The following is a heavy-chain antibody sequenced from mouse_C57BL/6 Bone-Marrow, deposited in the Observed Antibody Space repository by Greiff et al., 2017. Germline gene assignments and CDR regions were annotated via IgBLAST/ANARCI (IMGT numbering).Heavy chain of an antibody. CDR3: ARSYGFFAV. CDR1: GYTFPSYW. V-gene: IGHV1-53*01. J-gene: IGHJ1*03. D-gene: IGHD1-1*01. CDR2: INPNNGGT. Sequence: QVQLKQPGPELVKPGASVKMSCKASGYTFPSYWMHWVKQRPGQGLEWIGVINPNNGGTNYNEKFKGKATLTVDQTSSTAYMQLSSLTSEDSAVYYCARSYGFFAVGGRGPAATVSS.